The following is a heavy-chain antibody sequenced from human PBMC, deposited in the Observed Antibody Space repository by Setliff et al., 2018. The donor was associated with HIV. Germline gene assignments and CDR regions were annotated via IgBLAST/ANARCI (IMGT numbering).Heavy chain of an antibody. CDR1: GYSMSGGYN. J-gene: IGHJ4*02. CDR3: VTTDYFYGRNNFEY. CDR2: IYHVGTT. D-gene: IGHD3-10*01. Sequence: SETLSLTCTVSGYSMSGGYNWGWIRQSPEKGLEWIGNIYHVGTTYYNLSLKSRVTLSVDPSKSQFSLKLTSVTAADTALYYCVTTDYFYGRNNFEYWGQGAPVTVSS. V-gene: IGHV4-38-2*02.